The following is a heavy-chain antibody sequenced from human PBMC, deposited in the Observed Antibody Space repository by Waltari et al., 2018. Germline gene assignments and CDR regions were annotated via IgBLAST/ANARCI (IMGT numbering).Heavy chain of an antibody. CDR3: GRIAFGDDGGYFQY. D-gene: IGHD4-17*01. CDR1: GGSISSNYN. Sequence: QVQLQASGPGLVKPSETLSLTCTVSGGSISSNYNWGWIRQPPGKGLEWMGNMQYRGSTFYNPSLESRVTISLDTSRNQFSLRLSSVYAADTAVYFCGRIAFGDDGGYFQYWGQGTLVTVSS. J-gene: IGHJ1*01. CDR2: MQYRGST. V-gene: IGHV4-39*01.